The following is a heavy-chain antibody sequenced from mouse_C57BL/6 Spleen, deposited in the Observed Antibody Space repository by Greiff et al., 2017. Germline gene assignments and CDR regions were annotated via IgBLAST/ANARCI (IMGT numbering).Heavy chain of an antibody. V-gene: IGHV5-4*01. D-gene: IGHD3-3*01. CDR3: ARDARDRYYFDY. J-gene: IGHJ2*01. Sequence: EVQRVESGGGLVKPGGSLKLSCAASGFTFSSYAMSWVRQTPEKRLEWVATISDGGSYTYYPDNVKGRFTISRDNAKNNLYLQMSHLKSEDTAMYYCARDARDRYYFDYWGQGTTLTVSS. CDR2: ISDGGSYT. CDR1: GFTFSSYA.